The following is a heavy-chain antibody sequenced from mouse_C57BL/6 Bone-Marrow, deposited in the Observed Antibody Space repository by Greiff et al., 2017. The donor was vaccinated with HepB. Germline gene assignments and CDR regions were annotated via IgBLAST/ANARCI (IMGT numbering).Heavy chain of an antibody. Sequence: EVQLVESGGDLVKPGGSLKLSCAASGFTFSSYGMSWVRQTPDKRLEWVATISSGGSYTYYPDSVKGRFTISRDNAKNTLYLQMSSLKSEDTAMYYCERQDGSSPCDYWGQGTTLTVSS. D-gene: IGHD1-1*01. J-gene: IGHJ2*01. CDR1: GFTFSSYG. CDR2: ISSGGSYT. CDR3: ERQDGSSPCDY. V-gene: IGHV5-6*01.